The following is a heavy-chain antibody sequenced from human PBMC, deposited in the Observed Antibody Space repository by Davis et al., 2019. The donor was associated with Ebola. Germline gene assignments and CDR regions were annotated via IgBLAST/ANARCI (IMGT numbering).Heavy chain of an antibody. CDR1: GNSFSSHW. Sequence: GESLKISCKDSGNSFSSHWIGWVRQMPGKGLECMGIIFPGDSDTRYSPSFQGQVTISADKSISTAYLQWRSLKASDTAIYYCARGTNGYNPGGYFDSWGQGTLVTVSS. CDR3: ARGTNGYNPGGYFDS. V-gene: IGHV5-51*01. D-gene: IGHD5-24*01. CDR2: IFPGDSDT. J-gene: IGHJ4*02.